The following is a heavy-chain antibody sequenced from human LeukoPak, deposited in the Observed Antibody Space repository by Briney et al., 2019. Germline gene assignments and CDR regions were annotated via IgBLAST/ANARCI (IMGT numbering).Heavy chain of an antibody. CDR2: IMQDGSEK. J-gene: IGHJ6*03. CDR1: GFTFSSYW. CDR3: ASRTKGYDILRYYYYYMDV. D-gene: IGHD3-9*01. V-gene: IGHV3-7*01. Sequence: PGGSLRLSCAASGFTFSSYWMSWVRQAPGKGLEWVANIMQDGSEKYYVDSVKGRFTISRDNAKNSLYLQMNSLRAEDTAVYYCASRTKGYDILRYYYYYMDVWGKGTTVTVSS.